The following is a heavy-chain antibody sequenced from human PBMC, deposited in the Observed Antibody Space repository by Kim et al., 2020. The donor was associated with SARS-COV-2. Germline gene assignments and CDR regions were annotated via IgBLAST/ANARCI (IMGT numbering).Heavy chain of an antibody. J-gene: IGHJ4*02. Sequence: SVKVSCKASGFTFTSSAVQWVRQARGQRLEWIGWIVVGSGNTNYAQKFQERVTITRDMSTSTAYMELSSLRSEDTAVYYCASQGGVVVAAQRSDYWGQGTLVTVSS. V-gene: IGHV1-58*01. CDR2: IVVGSGNT. CDR1: GFTFTSSA. CDR3: ASQGGVVVAAQRSDY. D-gene: IGHD2-15*01.